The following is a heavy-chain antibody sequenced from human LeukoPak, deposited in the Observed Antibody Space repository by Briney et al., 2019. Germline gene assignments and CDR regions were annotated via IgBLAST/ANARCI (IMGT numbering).Heavy chain of an antibody. CDR1: GFTFSSYA. V-gene: IGHV3-30-3*01. CDR3: ARVVDTAMVIYYYYYGMDV. J-gene: IGHJ6*02. CDR2: ISYDGSNK. D-gene: IGHD5-18*01. Sequence: PGRALRLSCAASGFTFSSYAMHWVRQAPGKGLEWVAVISYDGSNKYYADSVKGRFTISRDNSKNTLYLQMTSLKAEDPAVYYCARVVDTAMVIYYYYYGMDVWGQGTTVTVSS.